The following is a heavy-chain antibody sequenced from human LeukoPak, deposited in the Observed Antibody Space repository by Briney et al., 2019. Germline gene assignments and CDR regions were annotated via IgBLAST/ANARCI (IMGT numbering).Heavy chain of an antibody. V-gene: IGHV1-2*02. CDR3: ARRGSGWYYYYYYGMDV. CDR1: GYTFTGYY. J-gene: IGHJ6*02. Sequence: ASVKVSCKASGYTFTGYYMHWVRQAPGQGLEWMGWINPNSGGTNYAQKFQGRVTMTRDTSISTAYMELSSLRSEDTAVYYCARRGSGWYYYYYYGMDVWGQGTTVTVSS. D-gene: IGHD6-19*01. CDR2: INPNSGGT.